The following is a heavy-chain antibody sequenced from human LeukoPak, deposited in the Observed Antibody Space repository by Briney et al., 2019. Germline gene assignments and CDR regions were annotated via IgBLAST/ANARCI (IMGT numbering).Heavy chain of an antibody. CDR2: IYSGGRT. D-gene: IGHD2-15*01. Sequence: GGSLGLSCAASGFTVSSSYMNWVRQAPGKGLEWVSTIYSGGRTFYADSVKGRFTLPRDSSENTLYLQMDSLRAEDTAVYYCARAGGYCSAVTCCPYNIDVWCQGTTVTVSS. CDR1: GFTVSSSY. J-gene: IGHJ6*02. V-gene: IGHV3-53*01. CDR3: ARAGGYCSAVTCCPYNIDV.